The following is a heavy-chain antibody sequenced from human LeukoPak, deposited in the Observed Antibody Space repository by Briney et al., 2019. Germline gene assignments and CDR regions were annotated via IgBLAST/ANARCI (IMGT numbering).Heavy chain of an antibody. V-gene: IGHV1-2*02. J-gene: IGHJ4*02. CDR1: GYTFTGYY. D-gene: IGHD2-15*01. CDR3: ARVGYCSGGSCYLTPLDY. CDR2: INPNSGGT. Sequence: GASVKVSCKASGYTFTGYYMHWVRQAPGQGLEWMGWINPNSGGTNYAQKFQGRVTMTRDTSISTAYMELSRLRSDDTAVYYCARVGYCSGGSCYLTPLDYWGQGTLVTVSS.